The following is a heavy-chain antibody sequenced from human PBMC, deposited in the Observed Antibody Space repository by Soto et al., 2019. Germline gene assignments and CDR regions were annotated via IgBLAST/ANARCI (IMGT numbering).Heavy chain of an antibody. Sequence: SVKVSCKPSGYIFTYRYLHWVRQAPGQALEWMGWIKPFNGNATYAQKFQGRVTFTMDTSLSTAYMELSSLRSEDAGLYFCATGHYCHGNSCFLYWFHPWGQGTLVTVSS. CDR3: ATGHYCHGNSCFLYWFHP. CDR2: IKPFNGNA. J-gene: IGHJ5*02. V-gene: IGHV1-45*02. D-gene: IGHD5-12*01. CDR1: GYIFTYRY.